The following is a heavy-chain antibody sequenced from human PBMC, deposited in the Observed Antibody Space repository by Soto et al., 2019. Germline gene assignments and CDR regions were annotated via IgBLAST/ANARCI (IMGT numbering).Heavy chain of an antibody. V-gene: IGHV4-59*01. CDR1: GGSISSYY. CDR3: ARDNGYSYGYTLDH. CDR2: IYYSGST. Sequence: SETLSLTCTVSGGSISSYYWSWIRQPPGKGLEWIGYIYYSGSTNYNASLKSRVTISVDTSKNQFSLKLSSVTAADTAVYYCARDNGYSYGYTLDHWGQGTTVTVSS. J-gene: IGHJ6*02. D-gene: IGHD5-18*01.